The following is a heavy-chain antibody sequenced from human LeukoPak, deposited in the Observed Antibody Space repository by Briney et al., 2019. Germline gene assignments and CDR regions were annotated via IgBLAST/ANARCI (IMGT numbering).Heavy chain of an antibody. D-gene: IGHD4-17*01. J-gene: IGHJ2*01. V-gene: IGHV4-59*01. Sequence: PSETLSLTCTVSGGSISSYHWSWIRQPPGKGLEWIGYIFYSGTTNYNPSLKSRVTISVDTSKNQFSLKLSSVTAADTAVYYCARVDYGDYPRDWYFDLWGRGTLVTVSS. CDR1: GGSISSYH. CDR2: IFYSGTT. CDR3: ARVDYGDYPRDWYFDL.